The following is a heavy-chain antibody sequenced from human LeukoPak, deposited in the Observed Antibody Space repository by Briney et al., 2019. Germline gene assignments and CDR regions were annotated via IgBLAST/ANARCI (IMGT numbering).Heavy chain of an antibody. CDR1: GYTFIRYG. Sequence: ASVKVSCKASGYTFIRYGITWVRQAPGQGLEWMGWISAYNGNTNYAQKLQGRVTMTTDTSTSTAYMELRSLRSEDTAVYYCARTREYRYDSSGSPNWFDPWGQGTLVTVSS. J-gene: IGHJ5*02. V-gene: IGHV1-18*01. D-gene: IGHD3-22*01. CDR2: ISAYNGNT. CDR3: ARTREYRYDSSGSPNWFDP.